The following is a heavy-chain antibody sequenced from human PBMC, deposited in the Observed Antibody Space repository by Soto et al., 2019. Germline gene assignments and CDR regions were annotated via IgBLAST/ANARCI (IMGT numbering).Heavy chain of an antibody. CDR1: GYTFTSYG. V-gene: IGHV1-18*04. CDR3: ARVRLGSSSWSNYYYYGMDV. CDR2: ISAYNGNT. Sequence: RASVKVSCKASGYTFTSYGISWVRQAPGQGLEWMGWISAYNGNTNYAQKLQGRVTMTTDTSTSTAYMELRSLRSDDTAVYYCARVRLGSSSWSNYYYYGMDVWGQVTTGTSP. J-gene: IGHJ6*02. D-gene: IGHD6-13*01.